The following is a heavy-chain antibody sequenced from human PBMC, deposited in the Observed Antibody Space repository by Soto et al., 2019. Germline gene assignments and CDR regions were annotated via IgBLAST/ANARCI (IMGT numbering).Heavy chain of an antibody. V-gene: IGHV1-69*06. CDR2: IIPIFGTA. D-gene: IGHD6-6*01. Sequence: SVKVSCKASGGTFSSYAISWVRQAPGQGLEWMGGIIPIFGTANYAQKFQGRVTITADKSTSTAYMELSSLRSEDTAVYYCAREYLADRRYYYYGMDVWGQGTTVTVSS. CDR1: GGTFSSYA. J-gene: IGHJ6*02. CDR3: AREYLADRRYYYYGMDV.